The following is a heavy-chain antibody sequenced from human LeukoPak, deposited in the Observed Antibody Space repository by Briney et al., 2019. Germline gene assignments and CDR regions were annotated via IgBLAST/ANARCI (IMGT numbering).Heavy chain of an antibody. D-gene: IGHD6-6*01. V-gene: IGHV5-51*01. CDR2: IYPGDSDT. CDR3: ARQVPYSSSAYYYYYYMDV. Sequence: GESLKISCKGSGYSFTSYWIGWVRQMPGKGLEWMGIIYPGDSDTRYSTSFQGQVTISADKSISTAYLQWSSLKASDTAMYYCARQVPYSSSAYYYYYYMDVWGKGTTVTVSS. CDR1: GYSFTSYW. J-gene: IGHJ6*03.